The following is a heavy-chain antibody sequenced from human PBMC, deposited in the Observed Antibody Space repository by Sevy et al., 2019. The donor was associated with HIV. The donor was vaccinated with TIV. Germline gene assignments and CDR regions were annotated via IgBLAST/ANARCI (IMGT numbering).Heavy chain of an antibody. CDR2: IWYDGSNK. V-gene: IGHV3-33*01. CDR3: ARDQLRWLQLPVDY. D-gene: IGHD5-12*01. J-gene: IGHJ4*02. Sequence: GGSLRLSCAASGFTFSSYGMHWVRQAPGKGLEWVAVIWYDGSNKYYADSVKGRFTISRDNSKNTLYLQMNSLRAEDTAVYYCARDQLRWLQLPVDYWGQGTLVTVSS. CDR1: GFTFSSYG.